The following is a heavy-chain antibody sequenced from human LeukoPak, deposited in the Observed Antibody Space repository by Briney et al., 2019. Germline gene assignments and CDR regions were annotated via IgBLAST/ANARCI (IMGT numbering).Heavy chain of an antibody. CDR1: GYTFTGYY. CDR2: INPNSGGT. V-gene: IGHV1-2*02. CDR3: ARVNYYRIFQH. D-gene: IGHD3-10*01. Sequence: ASVKVSCKASGYTFTGYYMHWVRQAPGQGLEWMGWINPNSGGTNYAQKFQGRVTMTRDTFISTVYMDLSRLRSDDTAVYYCARVNYYRIFQHWGQGTLVTVSS. J-gene: IGHJ1*01.